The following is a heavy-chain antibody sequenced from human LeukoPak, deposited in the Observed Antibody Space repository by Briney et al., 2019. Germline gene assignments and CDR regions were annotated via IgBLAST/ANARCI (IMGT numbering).Heavy chain of an antibody. CDR2: ISGSGGST. V-gene: IGHV3-23*01. J-gene: IGHJ3*02. CDR1: GFTFSSYA. Sequence: GGSLRLSCAASGFTFSSYAMSWVRQAPGKGLEWVSTISGSGGSTYYADSVKGRFTISRDNSKNTLYLQMNSLRAEDTAVYYCAKGEDYDFWSGFHEGAFDIWGQGTMVTVSS. D-gene: IGHD3-3*01. CDR3: AKGEDYDFWSGFHEGAFDI.